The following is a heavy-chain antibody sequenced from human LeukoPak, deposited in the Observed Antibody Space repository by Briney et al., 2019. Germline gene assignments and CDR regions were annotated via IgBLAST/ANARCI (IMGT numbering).Heavy chain of an antibody. CDR3: ARSDDTGSAFDY. V-gene: IGHV4-39*02. Sequence: PSETQTLTCAVSGGSITSPPYYWVWIRQPPGKGLEWVGTVYYGGSTYYNPSLKSRVTMSVDTSKNHLSLELNSVTAADSAVYYCARSDDTGSAFDYWGQGTLVTVSS. D-gene: IGHD2-15*01. CDR1: GGSITSPPYY. J-gene: IGHJ4*02. CDR2: VYYGGST.